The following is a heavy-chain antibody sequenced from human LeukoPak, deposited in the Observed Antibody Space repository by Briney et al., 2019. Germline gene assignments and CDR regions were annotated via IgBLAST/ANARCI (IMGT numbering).Heavy chain of an antibody. V-gene: IGHV4-39*01. J-gene: IGHJ4*02. D-gene: IGHD3-22*01. CDR3: ARGPGSSGYFLRFFYSDY. CDR2: IYYSGST. Sequence: PSETLSLTCTVSGGSISSSSYYWGWIRQPPGKGLEWIGSIYYSGSTYYNPSLKSRVTISVDTSKNQFSLKLSSVTAADTAVYYCARGPGSSGYFLRFFYSDYWGQGTLVTVSS. CDR1: GGSISSSSYY.